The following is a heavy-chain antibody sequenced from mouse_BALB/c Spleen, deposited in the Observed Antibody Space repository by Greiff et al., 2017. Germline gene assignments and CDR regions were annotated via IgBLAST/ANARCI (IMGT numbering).Heavy chain of an antibody. Sequence: EVQVVESGGGLVKPGGSLKLSCAASGFTFSSYAMSWVRQTPEKRLEWVASISSGGSTYYPDSVKGRFTISRDNARNILYLQMSSLRSEDTAMYYCARGDLYWYVDVWSEGTTVTVTS. CDR3: ARGDLYWYVDV. CDR1: GFTFSSYA. CDR2: ISSGGST. V-gene: IGHV5-6-5*01. J-gene: IGHJ1*01. D-gene: IGHD5-1*01.